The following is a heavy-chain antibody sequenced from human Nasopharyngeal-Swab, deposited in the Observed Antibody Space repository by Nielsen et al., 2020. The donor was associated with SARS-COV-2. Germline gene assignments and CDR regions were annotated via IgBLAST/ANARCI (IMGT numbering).Heavy chain of an antibody. D-gene: IGHD2-2*01. CDR3: ARMDHIVVVPAAPGGADY. Sequence: VRQAPGKGLEWVSSISSSSSYIYYADSVKGRFTISRDNAKNSLYLQMNGLRAEDTAVYYCARMDHIVVVPAAPGGADYWGQGTLVTVSS. V-gene: IGHV3-21*01. CDR2: ISSSSSYI. J-gene: IGHJ4*02.